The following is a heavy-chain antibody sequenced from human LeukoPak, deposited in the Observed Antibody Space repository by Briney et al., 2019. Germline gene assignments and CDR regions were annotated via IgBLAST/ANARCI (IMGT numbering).Heavy chain of an antibody. V-gene: IGHV3-30*02. CDR2: IRYDGSNK. J-gene: IGHJ3*02. CDR3: AKDRSYRDAFDI. D-gene: IGHD1-26*01. Sequence: PGGSLRLSCAASGFTFSSYGMHWVRQAPGKGLEWVAFIRYDGSNKYYADSVKGRFTISRDNSKNTLYLQMNSLRAEDTAVYYCAKDRSYRDAFDIWGQGTMVTVSS. CDR1: GFTFSSYG.